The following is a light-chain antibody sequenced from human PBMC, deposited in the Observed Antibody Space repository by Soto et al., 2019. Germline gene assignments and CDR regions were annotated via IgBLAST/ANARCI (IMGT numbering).Light chain of an antibody. CDR3: QQYDGYSPQT. CDR2: DSS. V-gene: IGKV1-5*01. J-gene: IGKJ1*01. CDR1: QRVRNW. Sequence: DIQMTQSPSTLFASVGDRVTITCRASQRVRNWLAWYQQKPGRAPQLLIYDSSTLEPGVPSRFRGSGSGTEFTLTINVLQPDDFATYYCQQYDGYSPQTFGQGTKVEI.